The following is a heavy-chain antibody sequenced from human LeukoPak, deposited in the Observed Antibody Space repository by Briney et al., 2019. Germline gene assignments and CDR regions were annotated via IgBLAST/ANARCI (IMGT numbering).Heavy chain of an antibody. J-gene: IGHJ4*02. D-gene: IGHD6-19*01. CDR3: AKDSSGWYVGYFDY. Sequence: GGSLRLSCAASGFTFSSYAMSWVRQAPGKGLEWVSTISESGANTHYAASVKGRFTISRDDSKNTLYVQMNSLRAEDTAVYYCAKDSSGWYVGYFDYWGQGTLVTVSS. CDR2: ISESGANT. CDR1: GFTFSSYA. V-gene: IGHV3-23*01.